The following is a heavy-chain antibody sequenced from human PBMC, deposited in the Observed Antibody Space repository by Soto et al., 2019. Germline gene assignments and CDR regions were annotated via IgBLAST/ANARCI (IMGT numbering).Heavy chain of an antibody. D-gene: IGHD3-10*01. CDR1: GFMLENYA. V-gene: IGHV3-23*01. CDR2: VRGNSYGA. J-gene: IGHJ5*02. Sequence: PGGSLRLSCAASGFMLENYAMIWVRQAPGKGLEWVATVRGNSYGAYYADSVRGRFIISRDNSKNTMSLQMNSLRAEDTAVYYCANKFFSGSGSYRGWFDPWGQGTLVTVS. CDR3: ANKFFSGSGSYRGWFDP.